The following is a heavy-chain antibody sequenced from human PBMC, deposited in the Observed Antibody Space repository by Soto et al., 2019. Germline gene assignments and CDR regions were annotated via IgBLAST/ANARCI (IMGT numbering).Heavy chain of an antibody. CDR1: GYTFTSYG. Sequence: ASVKVSCKASGYTFTSYGISWVRQAPGQGLEWMGWISAYNGNTNYAQKLQGRVTMTTDTSTSTAYMELRSLRSDDTAVYYCARGTLYSSSSVRFDPWGQGTLVTVSS. CDR2: ISAYNGNT. J-gene: IGHJ5*02. V-gene: IGHV1-18*01. CDR3: ARGTLYSSSSVRFDP. D-gene: IGHD6-6*01.